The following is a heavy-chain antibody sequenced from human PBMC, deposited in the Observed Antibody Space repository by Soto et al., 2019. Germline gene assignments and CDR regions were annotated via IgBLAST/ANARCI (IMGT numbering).Heavy chain of an antibody. Sequence: SVKVSCRASGYTFTSYGISWVRQAPGQGLEWMGWISAYNGNTNYAQKLQGRVTMTTDTSTSTAYMELRSLRSDDTAVYYCAKTGYRSGWYRLGYWGQGTLVTVSS. CDR2: ISAYNGNT. J-gene: IGHJ4*02. CDR3: AKTGYRSGWYRLGY. D-gene: IGHD6-19*01. CDR1: GYTFTSYG. V-gene: IGHV1-18*01.